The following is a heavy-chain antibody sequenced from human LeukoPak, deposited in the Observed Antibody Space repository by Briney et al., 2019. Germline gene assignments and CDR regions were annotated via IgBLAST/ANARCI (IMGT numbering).Heavy chain of an antibody. D-gene: IGHD6-19*01. CDR1: GFTFSSYG. CDR3: AKGGISGWGFFDY. Sequence: GRSLRLSCAASGFTFSSYGMHWVRQAPGKGLEWVAVISYDGSNKYYADSVKGRFTISRDNSKNTLYLQMNSLRAEDTAVYYCAKGGISGWGFFDYWGQGTPVTVSS. J-gene: IGHJ4*02. CDR2: ISYDGSNK. V-gene: IGHV3-30*18.